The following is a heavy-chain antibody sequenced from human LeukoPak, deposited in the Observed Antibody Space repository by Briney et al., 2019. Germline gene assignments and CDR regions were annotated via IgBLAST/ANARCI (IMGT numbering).Heavy chain of an antibody. J-gene: IGHJ6*02. CDR1: GFTFSSYG. Sequence: PGGSLRLSCAASGFTFSSYGMHWVRQAPGKGLEWVAVIWYDGSNKYYADSVKGRFTISRDNSKNTLYLQMNSLRAEDTAVYYCARDRPAEYSGGWYYYYYGMDVWGQGTTVTVSS. CDR3: ARDRPAEYSGGWYYYYYGMDV. CDR2: IWYDGSNK. D-gene: IGHD6-19*01. V-gene: IGHV3-33*01.